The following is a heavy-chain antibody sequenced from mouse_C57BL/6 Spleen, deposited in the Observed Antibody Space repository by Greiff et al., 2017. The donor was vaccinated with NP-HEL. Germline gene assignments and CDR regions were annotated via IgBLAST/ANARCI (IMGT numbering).Heavy chain of an antibody. V-gene: IGHV1-15*01. CDR3: TRTSSGYSFAY. CDR1: GYTFTDYE. CDR2: IDPETGGT. Sequence: VQLVESGAELVRPGASVTLSCKASGYTFTDYEMHWVKQTPVHGLEWIGAIDPETGGTAYNQKFKGKAILTADKSSSTAYMELRSLTSEDSAVYYCTRTSSGYSFAYWGQGTLVTVSA. D-gene: IGHD3-2*02. J-gene: IGHJ3*01.